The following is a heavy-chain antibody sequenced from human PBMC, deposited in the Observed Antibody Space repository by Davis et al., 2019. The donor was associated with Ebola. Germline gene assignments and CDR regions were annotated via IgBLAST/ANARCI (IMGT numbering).Heavy chain of an antibody. V-gene: IGHV3-72*01. CDR2: TRNKANSYTT. CDR3: ARFRYSYGFVYYGMDV. D-gene: IGHD5-18*01. Sequence: GRSLRLSCAASGLTFSSYAMSWVRQAPGKGLEWVGRTRNKANSYTTEYAASVKGRFTISRDDSKNSLYLQMNSLKTEDTAVYYCARFRYSYGFVYYGMDVWGQGTTVTVSS. CDR1: GLTFSSYA. J-gene: IGHJ6*02.